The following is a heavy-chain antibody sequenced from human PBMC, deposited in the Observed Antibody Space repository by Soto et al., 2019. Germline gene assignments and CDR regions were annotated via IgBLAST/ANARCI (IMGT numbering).Heavy chain of an antibody. D-gene: IGHD2-15*01. Sequence: LGESLNISCEGSGYSFTSYCIGWVRQMPGKGLEWMGIIYPGDSDTRYSPSFQGQVTISADKSISTAYLQWSSLKASDTAMYYCARFGLYCSGGSCYEYGMDVWGQGTTVTVSS. CDR3: ARFGLYCSGGSCYEYGMDV. CDR1: GYSFTSYC. J-gene: IGHJ6*02. CDR2: IYPGDSDT. V-gene: IGHV5-51*01.